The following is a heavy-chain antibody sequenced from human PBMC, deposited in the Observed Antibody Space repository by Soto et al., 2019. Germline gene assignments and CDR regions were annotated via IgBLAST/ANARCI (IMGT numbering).Heavy chain of an antibody. D-gene: IGHD2-8*01. CDR1: GGTFSSYA. J-gene: IGHJ6*02. Sequence: QVQLVQSGAEVKKPGSSVKVSCKASGGTFSSYAISWVRQAPGQGLEWMGGIIPIFGTANYAQKFQGRVTITADESTSTAYMELRSLRYEDTAVYYCARDGGYCTNGVCLSYYYYGMDVWGQGTTVTVSS. V-gene: IGHV1-69*01. CDR2: IIPIFGTA. CDR3: ARDGGYCTNGVCLSYYYYGMDV.